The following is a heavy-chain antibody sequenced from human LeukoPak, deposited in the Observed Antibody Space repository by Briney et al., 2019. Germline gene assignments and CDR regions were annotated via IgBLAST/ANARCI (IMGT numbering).Heavy chain of an antibody. Sequence: GGSLRLSCEASGFTFSHYGMHWVRQAPGKGLEWVAFIWSDATNQYYSDTVKGRFTISRDNFKRTVSLQMNSLRAEDTAVYYCVKDAQRGFDYSNSLQHWGQGSLVTVSS. CDR1: GFTFSHYG. D-gene: IGHD4-11*01. CDR2: IWSDATNQ. CDR3: VKDAQRGFDYSNSLQH. J-gene: IGHJ4*02. V-gene: IGHV3-30*02.